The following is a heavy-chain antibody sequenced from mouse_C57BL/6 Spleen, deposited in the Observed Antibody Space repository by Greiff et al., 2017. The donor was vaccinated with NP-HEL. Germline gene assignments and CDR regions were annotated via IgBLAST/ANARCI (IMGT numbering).Heavy chain of an antibody. CDR1: GYAFSSSW. V-gene: IGHV1-82*01. CDR3: ARGIITTVVATDFDV. Sequence: VKLQESGPELVKPGASVKISCKASGYAFSSSWMNWVKQRPGKGLEWIGRIYPGDGDTNYNGKFKGKATLTADKSSSTAYMQLSSLTSEDSAVYFCARGIITTVVATDFDVWGTGTTVTVSS. D-gene: IGHD1-1*01. J-gene: IGHJ1*03. CDR2: IYPGDGDT.